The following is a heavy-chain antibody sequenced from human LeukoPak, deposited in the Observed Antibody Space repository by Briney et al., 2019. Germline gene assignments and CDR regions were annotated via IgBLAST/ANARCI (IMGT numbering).Heavy chain of an antibody. Sequence: SETLSLTCAVYGGSFSGYYWSWVRQPPGKGLEWIGEINNSGSTNYNPSLKSRVTISVDTSKNQFSLKLSSMTAADTAVYYCARDPSGYFNYWGQGTLATVSS. V-gene: IGHV4-34*01. CDR2: INNSGST. CDR1: GGSFSGYY. CDR3: ARDPSGYFNY. J-gene: IGHJ4*02. D-gene: IGHD3-22*01.